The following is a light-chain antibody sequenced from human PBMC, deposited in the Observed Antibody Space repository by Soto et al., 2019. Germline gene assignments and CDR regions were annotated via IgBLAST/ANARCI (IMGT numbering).Light chain of an antibody. V-gene: IGKV3-20*01. CDR3: HHYGSSPIFT. J-gene: IGKJ3*01. CDR1: QSVSSSHSSY. Sequence: EIVLTQSPGTLSLSPGERATLSCRASQSVSSSHSSYLAGYQQKPGQAPRLLIYDASSRATGILDRFSGSGSGTNCTLTTISLEHEDFPVYYCHHYGSSPIFTFGPGTKVNIK. CDR2: DAS.